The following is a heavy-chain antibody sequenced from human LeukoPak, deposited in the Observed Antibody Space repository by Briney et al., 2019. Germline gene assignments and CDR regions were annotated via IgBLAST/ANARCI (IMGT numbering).Heavy chain of an antibody. CDR3: ARYRKNKRTYYYDSSGYYYDYFDY. V-gene: IGHV4-31*03. J-gene: IGHJ4*02. CDR2: IYYSGST. CDR1: GGSISSGGYY. D-gene: IGHD3-22*01. Sequence: PSETLSLTCTVSGGSISSGGYYWSWIRQHPGKGLEWIGYIYYSGSTYYNPSLKSRVTISVDTSKNQFSLKLSSVTAADTAVYYCARYRKNKRTYYYDSSGYYYDYFDYWGQGTLVNVSS.